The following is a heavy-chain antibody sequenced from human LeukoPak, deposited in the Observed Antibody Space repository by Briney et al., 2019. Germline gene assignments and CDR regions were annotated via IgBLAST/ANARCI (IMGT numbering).Heavy chain of an antibody. D-gene: IGHD6-19*01. CDR2: ITSSSNTV. V-gene: IGHV3-48*01. CDR1: GFTFSNYN. Sequence: GGSLRLSCAASGFTFSNYNMFWARQAPGKGLEWVSYITSSSNTVHYADSVKGRFTLSRDNAKSSLYLQMNSLRAEDTAIYYCARLLSGWYLADYWGQGTLVTVSS. CDR3: ARLLSGWYLADY. J-gene: IGHJ4*02.